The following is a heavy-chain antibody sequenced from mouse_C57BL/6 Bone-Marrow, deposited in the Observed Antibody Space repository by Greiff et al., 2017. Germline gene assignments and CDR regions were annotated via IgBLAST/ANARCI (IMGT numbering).Heavy chain of an antibody. Sequence: QVPLPQSGPALARPWASVQISCQAFYTFSRRVHFAIRDTNYWMQWVKQRPGPGLEWIGAIYPGNGDPCYNQKFKGKATLTADKSSSTAYMQLSSLTSEDSAVYYCASYYYSNGYFDVWGTGTTVTVSS. D-gene: IGHD2-5*01. CDR2: GPGLEWIG. J-gene: IGHJ1*03. CDR3: SEDSAVYYCASYYYSNGYFDV. CDR1: YTFSRRVH. V-gene: IGHV1-87*01.